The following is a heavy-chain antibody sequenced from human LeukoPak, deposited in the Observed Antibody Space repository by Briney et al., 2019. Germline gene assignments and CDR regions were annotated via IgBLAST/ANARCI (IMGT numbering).Heavy chain of an antibody. CDR2: IEQDGSEK. Sequence: GGSLRLSCAASGFTFSSYWMSWVRQAPGKGLEWVANIEQDGSEKYYVDSVKGRFTVSRDNAKNSLYLQMNSLRAEDTAVYYCARDRPKYCSSTSCYRPVDYWGQRTLITVSS. V-gene: IGHV3-7*01. CDR3: ARDRPKYCSSTSCYRPVDY. CDR1: GFTFSSYW. J-gene: IGHJ4*02. D-gene: IGHD2-2*02.